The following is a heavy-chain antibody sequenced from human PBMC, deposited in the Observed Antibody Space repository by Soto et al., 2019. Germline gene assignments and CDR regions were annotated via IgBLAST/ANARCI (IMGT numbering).Heavy chain of an antibody. D-gene: IGHD6-19*01. CDR2: IGSDGDT. Sequence: GGSLRLSCAASGFTFSSYDMHWVRQATGKGLEWVASIGSDGDTYHSGSVKGRFSISREKAKNSLYLQMNSLRAEDTAIYYCARGIRSGWYYFDYWGQGTLVTVSS. J-gene: IGHJ4*02. V-gene: IGHV3-13*01. CDR3: ARGIRSGWYYFDY. CDR1: GFTFSSYD.